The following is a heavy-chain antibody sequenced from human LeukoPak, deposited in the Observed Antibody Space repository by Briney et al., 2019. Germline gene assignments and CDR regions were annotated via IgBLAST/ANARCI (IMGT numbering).Heavy chain of an antibody. Sequence: GRSLRLSCAASGFTFSSYGMHWVRQAPGKGLEWVAVISYDGSNKYYADSVKGRFTISRDNSKNTLYLQMSSLRAEDTAVYYCARGPGGWYSSSWYSGWFDPWGQGTLVTVSS. J-gene: IGHJ5*02. V-gene: IGHV3-30*03. CDR2: ISYDGSNK. D-gene: IGHD6-13*01. CDR1: GFTFSSYG. CDR3: ARGPGGWYSSSWYSGWFDP.